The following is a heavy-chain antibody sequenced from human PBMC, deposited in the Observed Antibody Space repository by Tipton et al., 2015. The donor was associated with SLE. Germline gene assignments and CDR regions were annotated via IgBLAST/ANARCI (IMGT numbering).Heavy chain of an antibody. V-gene: IGHV3-7*03. D-gene: IGHD6-13*01. J-gene: IGHJ4*02. CDR1: GFTFSSYW. CDR3: AREPGYSSSWYDY. CDR2: IKQDGSEK. Sequence: SLRLSCAASGFTFSSYWMSWVRQAPGKGLEWVANIKQDGSEKYYVDSVKGRFTISRDNAKNSLYLQMNSLRAEDTAVYYCAREPGYSSSWYDYWGQGTLVTVSS.